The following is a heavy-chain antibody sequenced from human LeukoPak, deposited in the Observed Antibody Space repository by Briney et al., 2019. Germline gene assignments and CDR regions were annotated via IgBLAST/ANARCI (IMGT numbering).Heavy chain of an antibody. V-gene: IGHV4-30-2*01. J-gene: IGHJ4*02. CDR3: ARFSPRAMGNYLDF. CDR1: GGSISSGSYS. D-gene: IGHD7-27*01. Sequence: SETLSLTCAVSGGSISSGSYSWSWIRQPPGKGLEWIGYIYPRGSTYYNPSLKSRVILSLDKSANQFSLNLSSVTAADTADYYCARFSPRAMGNYLDFWGQGILVTVSS. CDR2: IYPRGST.